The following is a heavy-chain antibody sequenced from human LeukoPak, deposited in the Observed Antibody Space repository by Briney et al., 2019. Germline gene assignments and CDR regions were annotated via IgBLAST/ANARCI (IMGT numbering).Heavy chain of an antibody. D-gene: IGHD2-15*01. J-gene: IGHJ4*02. V-gene: IGHV5-51*01. CDR2: IFPGDSDT. CDR3: TTGRFCSGGSCSSSFDF. CDR1: GYSFTTYW. Sequence: GESLKISCKGSGYSFTTYWIGWVRQMPGKGLEWMGMIFPGDSDTRFSPSFQGQVTISADKSISTAYLQWRSLRASDTAIYYCTTGRFCSGGSCSSSFDFWGQGTLLTVPS.